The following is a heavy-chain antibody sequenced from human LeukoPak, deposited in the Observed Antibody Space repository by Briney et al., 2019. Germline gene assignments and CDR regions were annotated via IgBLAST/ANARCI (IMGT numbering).Heavy chain of an antibody. CDR2: IYYSGST. Sequence: ASETLSLTCTVSGGSISSYYWSWIRQPPGKGLEWIGYIYYSGSTNYNPSLKSRVTISVDTSKNQFSLKLSSVTAADTAVYYCARESNCGGDCYSDAFDIWGQGTMVTVSS. J-gene: IGHJ3*02. V-gene: IGHV4-59*12. CDR1: GGSISSYY. CDR3: ARESNCGGDCYSDAFDI. D-gene: IGHD2-21*01.